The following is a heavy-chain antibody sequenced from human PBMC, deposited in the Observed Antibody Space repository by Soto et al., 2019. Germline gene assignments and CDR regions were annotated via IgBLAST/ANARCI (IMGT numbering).Heavy chain of an antibody. Sequence: QVQLVQSGAEVKKPGASVKVSCKASGYIFTSYGISWVRQAPGQGLEWMGWISAYNDNTNYAQKLQGRVTMTTDTSTNTAYMELRSLRSDDTAVYYCARDRSYCDSRCWGYWGQGTLVTVSS. CDR3: ARDRSYCDSRCWGY. CDR2: ISAYNDNT. D-gene: IGHD3-22*01. J-gene: IGHJ4*02. CDR1: GYIFTSYG. V-gene: IGHV1-18*01.